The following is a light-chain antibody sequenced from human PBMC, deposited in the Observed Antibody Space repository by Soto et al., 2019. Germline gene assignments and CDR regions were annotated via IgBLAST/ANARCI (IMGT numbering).Light chain of an antibody. CDR3: QQSYSTPV. V-gene: IGKV1-39*01. CDR2: AAS. J-gene: IGKJ2*01. Sequence: DIQMTQSPSSLSASVGDRVTITCRASQSISSYLNWYQQKPGKAPKLLIYAASSLQSGFPSGFSGSGSGTDFTLTISILQPEDFATYYCQQSYSTPVFGQGTKLEIK. CDR1: QSISSY.